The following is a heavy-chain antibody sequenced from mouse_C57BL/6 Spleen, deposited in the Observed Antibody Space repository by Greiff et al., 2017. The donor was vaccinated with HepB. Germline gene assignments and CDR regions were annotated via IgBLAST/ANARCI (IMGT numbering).Heavy chain of an antibody. J-gene: IGHJ2*01. CDR3: VRSPYYGSLDY. V-gene: IGHV1-82*01. D-gene: IGHD1-1*01. Sequence: VQLQQSGPELVKPGASVKISCKASGYAFSSSWMNWVKQRPGKGLEWIGRIYPGDGDTNYNGKFKGKATLTADKSSSTAYMQLSSLTSEESAVYFCVRSPYYGSLDYWGQGTTLTVSS. CDR2: IYPGDGDT. CDR1: GYAFSSSW.